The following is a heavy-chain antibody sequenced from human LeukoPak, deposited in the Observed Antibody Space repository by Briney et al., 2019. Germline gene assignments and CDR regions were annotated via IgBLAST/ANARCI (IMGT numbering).Heavy chain of an antibody. J-gene: IGHJ4*02. CDR1: GGSISSGGYY. D-gene: IGHD2-15*01. V-gene: IGHV4-30-2*01. Sequence: PSQTLSLTCTVSGGSISSGGYYWSWIRQPPGKGLEWIGEINHSGSTNYNPSLKSRVTISVDTSKNQFSLKLSSVTAADTAVYYCARGRPFIGYCSGGSCYFLDYWGQGTLVTVSS. CDR2: INHSGST. CDR3: ARGRPFIGYCSGGSCYFLDY.